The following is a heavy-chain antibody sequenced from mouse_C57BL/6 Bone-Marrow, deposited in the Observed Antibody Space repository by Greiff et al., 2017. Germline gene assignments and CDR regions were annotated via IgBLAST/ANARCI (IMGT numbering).Heavy chain of an antibody. CDR3: ATLYYGSSLYYAMDY. D-gene: IGHD1-1*01. Sequence: VKLEESGPGLVQPSQSLSITCTVSGFSLTSYGVHWVRQSPGKGLEWLGVIWRGGSTDYNAAFMSRLSITKDNSKSQVFFKMNSLQADDTAIYYCATLYYGSSLYYAMDYWGQGTSVTVSS. V-gene: IGHV2-5*01. CDR2: IWRGGST. CDR1: GFSLTSYG. J-gene: IGHJ4*01.